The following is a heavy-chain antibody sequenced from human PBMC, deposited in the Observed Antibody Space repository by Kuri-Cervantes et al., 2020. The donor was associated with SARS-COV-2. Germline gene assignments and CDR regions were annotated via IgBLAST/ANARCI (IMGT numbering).Heavy chain of an antibody. J-gene: IGHJ2*01. V-gene: IGHV3-30*07. CDR3: ARFDDSSYWYFDL. D-gene: IGHD2-15*01. CDR1: GFNFSSYA. Sequence: GESLKISCAASGFNFSSYAMHRVRQAPGKGLEWVAVISYDGSNKYYADSVKGRFTISRDNAKNSLYLQMNSLRAEDTAVYYCARFDDSSYWYFDLWGRGTLVTVSS. CDR2: ISYDGSNK.